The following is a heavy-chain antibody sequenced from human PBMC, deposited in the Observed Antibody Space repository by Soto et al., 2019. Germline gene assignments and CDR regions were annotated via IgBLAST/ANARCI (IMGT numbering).Heavy chain of an antibody. CDR3: VREPRYCSGGSCSIMGDAFDI. V-gene: IGHV3-66*01. CDR1: GFTFTEIY. D-gene: IGHD2-15*01. Sequence: EVQLVESGGGLVQPGGSLRLSCVASGFTFTEIYMNWVRQAPGKGLEWVSVIYNEFTDYADSVRGRFSISTDSSKIALYLQMNSLRAEDSAVYYCVREPRYCSGGSCSIMGDAFDIWGQGTMVTVSS. CDR2: IYNEFT. J-gene: IGHJ3*02.